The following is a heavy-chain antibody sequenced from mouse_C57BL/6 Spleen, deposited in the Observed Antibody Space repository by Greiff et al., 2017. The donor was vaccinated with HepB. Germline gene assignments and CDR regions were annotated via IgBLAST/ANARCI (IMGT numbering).Heavy chain of an antibody. J-gene: IGHJ2*01. Sequence: VQLQQSGAELVRPGSSVKLSCKASGYTFTSYWMHWVKQRPIQGLEWIGNIDPSDRETHYNQKFKDKATLTVDKSSSTAYMQLSSLTSEDSAVYYGARNSNYGFDYWGQGTTLTVSS. CDR2: IDPSDRET. CDR3: ARNSNYGFDY. V-gene: IGHV1-52*01. D-gene: IGHD2-5*01. CDR1: GYTFTSYW.